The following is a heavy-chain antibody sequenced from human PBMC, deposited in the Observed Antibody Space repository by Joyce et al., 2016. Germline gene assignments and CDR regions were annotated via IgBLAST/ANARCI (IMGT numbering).Heavy chain of an antibody. Sequence: QVQLVESGGGVVQPGRSVRLSCAASGVTFSNYGMHWVHQAPGKGLEWVGVISYDGSNKYYVDSVKGRFTISRDNSKNTLYLQMNSLRPEDTAVYYCARALGWDSNSCHDYWGQGTLVTVSS. CDR2: ISYDGSNK. D-gene: IGHD6-13*01. J-gene: IGHJ4*02. CDR1: GVTFSNYG. V-gene: IGHV3-30*03. CDR3: ARALGWDSNSCHDY.